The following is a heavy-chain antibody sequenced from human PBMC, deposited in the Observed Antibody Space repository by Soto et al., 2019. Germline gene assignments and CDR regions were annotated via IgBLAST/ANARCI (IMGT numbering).Heavy chain of an antibody. D-gene: IGHD2-21*02. CDR2: INPSGGST. CDR3: ARVDCGGDCHGGVGWCDP. J-gene: IGHJ5*02. CDR1: DDTFSSYT. V-gene: IGHV1-46*01. Sequence: APVEVSCGPCDDTFSSYTMHGVRLDPGTGLEWMGIINPSGGSTSYAQKFQGRVTMARDTSTSTVYMELSSLRSEDTAVYYCARVDCGGDCHGGVGWCDPWGQGIGVTVS.